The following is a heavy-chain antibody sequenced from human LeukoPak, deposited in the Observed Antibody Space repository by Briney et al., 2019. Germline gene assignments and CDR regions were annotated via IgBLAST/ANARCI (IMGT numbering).Heavy chain of an antibody. J-gene: IGHJ4*01. CDR2: IYSSGST. CDR3: ARESGGSSGLQFDY. V-gene: IGHV4-61*02. D-gene: IGHD3-22*01. Sequence: MSSQTLSLTCTVSGGSISSGSYSWNWIRQSAGKGLEWIGRIYSSGSTNYNPSLKGRLTISIDTSKNQFSLELSSVAAADTAVYYCARESGGSSGLQFDYWGQGILVIVSS. CDR1: GGSISSGSYS.